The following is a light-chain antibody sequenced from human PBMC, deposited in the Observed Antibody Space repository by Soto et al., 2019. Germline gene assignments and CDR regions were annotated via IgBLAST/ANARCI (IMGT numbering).Light chain of an antibody. CDR2: DAS. V-gene: IGKV1-5*01. Sequence: DIQMTQSPSTLSASVGDRVTITCRASQSISSWLAWYQQKPGKAPKLLIYDASSLESGVPSRFSGSGSGTKFTLTISRLQPDDFATYYCQQYNSYRTFGQGTKVDIK. J-gene: IGKJ1*01. CDR1: QSISSW. CDR3: QQYNSYRT.